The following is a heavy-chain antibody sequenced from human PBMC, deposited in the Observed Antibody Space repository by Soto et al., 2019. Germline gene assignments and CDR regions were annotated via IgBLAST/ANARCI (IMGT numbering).Heavy chain of an antibody. CDR3: ARSRFVVGVTEDYYRMDV. CDR1: GGTFSNSP. CDR2: VIPVFKTA. Sequence: QVQLVQSGAEVKKPGSSVKVSCKSSGGTFSNSPISWVRQAPGQGLEWVGGVIPVFKTANYAQKFQGRVTITADESTNTAYMGLSSLRSGDTAVYYCARSRFVVGVTEDYYRMDVWGQGTTVTVSS. V-gene: IGHV1-69*12. J-gene: IGHJ6*02. D-gene: IGHD2-15*01.